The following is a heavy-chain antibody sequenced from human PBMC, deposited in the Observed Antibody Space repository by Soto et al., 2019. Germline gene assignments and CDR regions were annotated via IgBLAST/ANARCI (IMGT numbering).Heavy chain of an antibody. CDR3: VSAPSGSSTWKSSLDY. V-gene: IGHV4-39*01. Sequence: SETLSLTCTVSGDSISSSNYYWGWIRQPPGKGLEWIGNMYSSGRTYYNPSLTSRVTISGDTSKNQFSLRLSSVTAADTAVYYCVSAPSGSSTWKSSLDYWGQGSLVTVSS. CDR2: MYSSGRT. J-gene: IGHJ4*02. D-gene: IGHD6-13*01. CDR1: GDSISSSNYY.